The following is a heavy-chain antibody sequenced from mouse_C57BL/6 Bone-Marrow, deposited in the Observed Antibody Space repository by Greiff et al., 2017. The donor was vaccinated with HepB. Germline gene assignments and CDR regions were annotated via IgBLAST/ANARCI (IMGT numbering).Heavy chain of an antibody. CDR1: GYTFTSYW. D-gene: IGHD2-4*01. V-gene: IGHV1-64*01. J-gene: IGHJ3*01. Sequence: VQLQQSGAELVKPGASVKLSCKASGYTFTSYWMHWVKQRPGQGLEWIGMIHPNSGSTNYNEKFKSKATLTVDKSSSTAYMQLSSLTSEDSAVYYCAPYYDYDVVFAYWGQGTLVTVSA. CDR3: APYYDYDVVFAY. CDR2: IHPNSGST.